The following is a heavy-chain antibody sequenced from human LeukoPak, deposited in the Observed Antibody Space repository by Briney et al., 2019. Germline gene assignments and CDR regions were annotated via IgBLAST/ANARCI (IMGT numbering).Heavy chain of an antibody. D-gene: IGHD2-2*01. V-gene: IGHV3-23*01. Sequence: GGSLILSCAASGFTFSSYAMSWVRQAPGKGLEWVSAISGSGGSTYYADSVKGRFTISRDNSKNTLYLQMNSLRAEDAAVYYCAKVPAAYNWFDPWGQGTLVTVSS. CDR2: ISGSGGST. J-gene: IGHJ5*02. CDR1: GFTFSSYA. CDR3: AKVPAAYNWFDP.